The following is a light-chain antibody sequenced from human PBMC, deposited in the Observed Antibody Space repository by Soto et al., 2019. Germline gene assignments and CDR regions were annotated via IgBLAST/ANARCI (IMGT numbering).Light chain of an antibody. Sequence: SYELTQPPSVSVAPGQTARITCGGNNIGTKSVHWYQQKPGQGPVVVVYDGSDRPSGIPERFSGSTSGNTATLTISRVEAGDEADYYCQVWDTTSDLPVFGTATKVTVL. CDR3: QVWDTTSDLPV. CDR2: DGS. J-gene: IGLJ1*01. V-gene: IGLV3-21*02. CDR1: NIGTKS.